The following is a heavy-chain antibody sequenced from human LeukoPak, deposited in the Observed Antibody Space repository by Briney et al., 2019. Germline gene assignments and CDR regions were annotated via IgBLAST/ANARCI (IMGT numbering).Heavy chain of an antibody. J-gene: IGHJ4*02. CDR3: ARDMGRRGGRLLDHYSSGWFGMDY. CDR2: IYSGGST. V-gene: IGHV3-66*01. CDR1: GLTVSTNY. D-gene: IGHD6-19*01. Sequence: PGESLRLSCAASGLTVSTNYMSWVRQAPGKGLEWVSVIYSGGSTHYADSVKGRFTISRDNSKKTLSLQMNSLRAEDTAVYYCARDMGRRGGRLLDHYSSGWFGMDYWGQGILVTVSS.